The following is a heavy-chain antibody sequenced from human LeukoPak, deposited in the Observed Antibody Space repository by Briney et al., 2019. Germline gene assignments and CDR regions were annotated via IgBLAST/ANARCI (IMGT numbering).Heavy chain of an antibody. CDR3: ARVIAAPNTFDY. J-gene: IGHJ4*02. D-gene: IGHD6-13*01. V-gene: IGHV3-30*04. CDR1: GFTFSSSA. CDR2: VSYDGSDK. Sequence: GGSLRLSCAASGFTFSSSAMHWVRQAPGKGLEWVAVVSYDGSDKYYADSVKGRFTISRDNSKNTLNLQMNSLRAEDTAVYYCARVIAAPNTFDYWGQGTLVSVSS.